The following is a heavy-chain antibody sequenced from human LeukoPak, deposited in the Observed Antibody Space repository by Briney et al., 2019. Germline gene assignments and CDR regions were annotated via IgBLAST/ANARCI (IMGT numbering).Heavy chain of an antibody. J-gene: IGHJ4*02. V-gene: IGHV4-59*08. CDR2: IYYSGST. CDR1: GGSISSYY. CDR3: ARGGSSGSHFDY. D-gene: IGHD6-19*01. Sequence: SETLSLTCTVSGGSISSYYWSWIRQPPGKGLEWIGYIYYSGSTNYDPSLKSRVTISVDTSKNQFSLKLSSVTAADTAVYYCARGGSSGSHFDYWGQGTLVTVSS.